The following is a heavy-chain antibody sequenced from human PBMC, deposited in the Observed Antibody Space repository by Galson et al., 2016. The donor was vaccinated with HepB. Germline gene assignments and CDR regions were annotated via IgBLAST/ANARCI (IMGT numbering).Heavy chain of an antibody. CDR2: VTGDGDAA. CDR3: ARGRGVDV. CDR1: GFIFSNHA. Sequence: SLRLSCAASGFIFSNHAMMWVRQAPGKGLEYVSSVTGDGDAAYYADSVKGRFTISRDNAKNSLYLQMNGLRGEDTAVYYCARGRGVDVWGQGTTVTVSS. V-gene: IGHV3-64*04. J-gene: IGHJ6*02.